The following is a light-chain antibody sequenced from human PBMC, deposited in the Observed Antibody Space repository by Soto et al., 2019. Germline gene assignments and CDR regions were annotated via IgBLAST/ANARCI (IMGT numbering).Light chain of an antibody. CDR3: QQYYSTPLT. CDR2: WSS. Sequence: DIVMTQSPDSLTVSLGERATINCKSSQSVLYSPNNKNFLAWYQQKPGQAPKLLIYWSSTRESGVPDRFSGSGSGTDFTLTISSLQAEDVAVYYCQQYYSTPLTFGGGTKVEIK. J-gene: IGKJ4*01. V-gene: IGKV4-1*01. CDR1: QSVLYSPNNKNF.